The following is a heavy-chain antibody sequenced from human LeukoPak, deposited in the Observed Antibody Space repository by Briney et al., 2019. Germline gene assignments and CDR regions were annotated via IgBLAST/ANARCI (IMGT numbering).Heavy chain of an antibody. V-gene: IGHV3-11*01. CDR2: ISSSGSTI. Sequence: PGGSLRLSCAASGFTFSDYYMSWIRQAPGKGLEWVSYISSSGSTIYYADSVKGRFTISRDNAKNSLYLQMNSLRAEDTAVYYCAKGGDIVATSAYFDHWGQGALVTVSS. D-gene: IGHD5-12*01. CDR3: AKGGDIVATSAYFDH. J-gene: IGHJ4*02. CDR1: GFTFSDYY.